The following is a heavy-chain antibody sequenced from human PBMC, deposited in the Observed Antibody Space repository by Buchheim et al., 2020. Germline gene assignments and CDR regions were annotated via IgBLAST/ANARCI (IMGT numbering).Heavy chain of an antibody. J-gene: IGHJ6*03. D-gene: IGHD6-13*01. CDR1: GFTVSSNY. V-gene: IGHV3-53*02. Sequence: EVQLVETGGGLIQPGGSLRLSCAASGFTVSSNYMSWVRQAPGKGLEWVSVIYSDGTTYYTDSVRGRFTISRDNSKNTLYLQMNSLRVEDTAVYYCARELSSPPNYYMDVWGKGTT. CDR2: IYSDGTT. CDR3: ARELSSPPNYYMDV.